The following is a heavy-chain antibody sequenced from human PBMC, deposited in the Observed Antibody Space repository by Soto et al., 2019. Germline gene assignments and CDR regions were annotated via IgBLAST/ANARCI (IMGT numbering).Heavy chain of an antibody. V-gene: IGHV4-59*01. Sequence: SETLSLTCTVSGGSISSYYWSWVRQPPGKGLEWIGYIYYSGSTYYNPSLKSRVTISVDTSKNQFSLKLSSVTAADTAVYYCARVYCSGGSCYSHFDYWGQGTLVTVSS. CDR3: ARVYCSGGSCYSHFDY. J-gene: IGHJ4*02. CDR1: GGSISSYY. D-gene: IGHD2-15*01. CDR2: IYYSGST.